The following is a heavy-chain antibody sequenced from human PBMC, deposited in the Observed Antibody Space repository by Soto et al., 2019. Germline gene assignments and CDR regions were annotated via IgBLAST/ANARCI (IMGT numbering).Heavy chain of an antibody. V-gene: IGHV3-30*18. CDR1: GFSFSKYG. J-gene: IGHJ5*02. CDR2: VSSDGNNK. Sequence: QVHLVESGGGVLQPGTSLRLSCVASGFSFSKYGMHWVRQAPGKGLEWVAFVSSDGNNKYYADSVKGRFTISRDNSKNTVYLQVDSLRLDDTAIYYCAKDWVIQLLPIWPDPWGQGTLVTVSS. CDR3: AKDWVIQLLPIWPDP. D-gene: IGHD2-2*01.